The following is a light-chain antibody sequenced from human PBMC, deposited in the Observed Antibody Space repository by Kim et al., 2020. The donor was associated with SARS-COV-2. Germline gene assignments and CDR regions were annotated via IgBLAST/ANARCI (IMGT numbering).Light chain of an antibody. Sequence: QPVLTQSPSASASLGASVKLTCTLSSGHSSYAIAWHQQQPEKGPRYLMKLNSDGSHNKGDGIPDRFSGSSSGAERYLTISSLQSEDEADYYCQTWGTGIQVFGGGTQLIVL. CDR2: LNSDGSH. J-gene: IGLJ2*01. CDR3: QTWGTGIQV. CDR1: SGHSSYA. V-gene: IGLV4-69*01.